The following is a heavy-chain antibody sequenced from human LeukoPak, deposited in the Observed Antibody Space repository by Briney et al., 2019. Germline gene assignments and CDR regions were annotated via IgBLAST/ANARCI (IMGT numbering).Heavy chain of an antibody. D-gene: IGHD3-22*01. Sequence: SETLSLTCAVYGGSFSGYYWSWIRQPPGKGLEWIGEINHSGSTNYNPPLKSRVTISVDTSKNQFSLKLSSVTAADTAVYYCARTGDYYDSSGYRHPYYFDYWGQGTLVTVSS. CDR3: ARTGDYYDSSGYRHPYYFDY. V-gene: IGHV4-34*01. CDR2: INHSGST. CDR1: GGSFSGYY. J-gene: IGHJ4*02.